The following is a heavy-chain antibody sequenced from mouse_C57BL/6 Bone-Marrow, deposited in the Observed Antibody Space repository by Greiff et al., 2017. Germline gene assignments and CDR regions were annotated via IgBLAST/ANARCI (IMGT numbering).Heavy chain of an antibody. CDR1: GYTFTDYY. CDR3: ARDGSRDY. J-gene: IGHJ2*01. V-gene: IGHV1-26*01. Sequence: EVQLQQSGPELVKPGASVKISCKASGYTFTDYYMNWVKQSHGKSLEWIGDINPNNGGTSYNQKFKGKATLTVDKSSSTAYMELRSLTSEDSAVYYCARDGSRDYWGQGTTLTVSS. D-gene: IGHD1-1*01. CDR2: INPNNGGT.